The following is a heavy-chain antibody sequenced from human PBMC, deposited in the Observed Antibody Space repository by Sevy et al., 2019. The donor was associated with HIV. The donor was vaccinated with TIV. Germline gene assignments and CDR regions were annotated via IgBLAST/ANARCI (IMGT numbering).Heavy chain of an antibody. CDR3: TRDLPPSATIVPHFDY. Sequence: GGSLRLSCAASGFSFSSYEMNWVRQAPGKGLEWVSSITSSGSNIYYSDSVKGRFTISRDNAKNSLYLQMNSLRVEDTALYYCTRDLPPSATIVPHFDYWGQGTLVTVSS. CDR1: GFSFSSYE. D-gene: IGHD2-21*01. J-gene: IGHJ4*02. CDR2: ITSSGSNI. V-gene: IGHV3-48*03.